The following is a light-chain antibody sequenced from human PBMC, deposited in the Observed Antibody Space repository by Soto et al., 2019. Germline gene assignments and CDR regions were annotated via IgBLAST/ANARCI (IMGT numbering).Light chain of an antibody. Sequence: DIQMTQSPSSLSASIGDRVTSTCRASQGISTYLGWYQQKPGKVPKSLFYSASNLQSGVPSRFSASGAGTEFTLTITDMQPDDFANYYCQQYYRSPWMFGQGTKVEIK. CDR1: QGISTY. J-gene: IGKJ1*01. CDR2: SAS. V-gene: IGKV1-16*01. CDR3: QQYYRSPWM.